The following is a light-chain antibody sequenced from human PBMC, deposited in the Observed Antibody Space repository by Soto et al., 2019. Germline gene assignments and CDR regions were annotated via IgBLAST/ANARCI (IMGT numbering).Light chain of an antibody. Sequence: QSALTQPASVSGSPGQSITISCTGTSSDVGAYNYVSWYQQHPGKAPKLMIFEVSDRPSGVSNRFSGSKSGNTASLTISGLQAEDEADYYCSSYTSSNTLVFGGGTNLTVL. V-gene: IGLV2-14*01. CDR2: EVS. CDR3: SSYTSSNTLV. J-gene: IGLJ2*01. CDR1: SSDVGAYNY.